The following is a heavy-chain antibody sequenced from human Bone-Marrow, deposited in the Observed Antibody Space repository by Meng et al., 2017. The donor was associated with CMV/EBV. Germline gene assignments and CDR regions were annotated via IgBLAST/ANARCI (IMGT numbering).Heavy chain of an antibody. Sequence: GSLRLSCAASGFTFSSYSMNWVRQAPGKGLEWIGEINHSGSTNYNPSLKSRVTISVDTSKNQFSLKLSSVTAADTAVYYCARGSPKLTIFGVVIIPYNWFDPWGQGTLVTVSS. CDR2: INHSGST. D-gene: IGHD3-3*01. V-gene: IGHV4-34*01. J-gene: IGHJ5*02. CDR3: ARGSPKLTIFGVVIIPYNWFDP. CDR1: GFTFSSYS.